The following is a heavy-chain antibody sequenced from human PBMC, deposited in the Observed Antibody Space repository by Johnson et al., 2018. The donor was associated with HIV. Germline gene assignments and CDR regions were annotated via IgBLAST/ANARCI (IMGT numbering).Heavy chain of an antibody. CDR2: IWYDGSNK. J-gene: IGHJ3*02. V-gene: IGHV3-30*19. CDR3: ARVFVDDEDTWVNYYDALDI. Sequence: QVQLVESGGGVVQPGGSLRLSCAASGFTFSSYGMHWVRQAPGKGLEWVAVIWYDGSNKYYADSVKGRFTISRDNSKNMVYLQMNSLRPEDTAVYYCARVFVDDEDTWVNYYDALDIWGQGTMVTVSS. CDR1: GFTFSSYG. D-gene: IGHD3-10*01.